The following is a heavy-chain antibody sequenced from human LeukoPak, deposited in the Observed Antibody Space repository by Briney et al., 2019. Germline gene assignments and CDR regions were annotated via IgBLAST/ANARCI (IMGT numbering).Heavy chain of an antibody. CDR3: ATYYGGHSAEYFQH. J-gene: IGHJ1*01. CDR2: IIPILGIA. D-gene: IGHD4-23*01. CDR1: GGTFSSYA. Sequence: SVKVSCKASGGTFSSYAISWVRQAPGQGLGWMGRIIPILGIANYAQKFQGRVTITADKSTSTAYMELSSLRSEDTAVYYCATYYGGHSAEYFQHWGQGTLVTVSS. V-gene: IGHV1-69*04.